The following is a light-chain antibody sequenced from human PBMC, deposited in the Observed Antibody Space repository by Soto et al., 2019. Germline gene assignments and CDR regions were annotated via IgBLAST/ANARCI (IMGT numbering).Light chain of an antibody. J-gene: IGLJ3*02. CDR2: DVS. V-gene: IGLV2-11*01. Sequence: QSALTQPRSVSGPPGQSVTISCTGTSSDVGGYNYVSWYQQFPGKAPKLMIYDVSKRPSGVPDRFSGSKSGNTASLTISGLQAEDEADYYCCSYAGSYTFVFGGGTKLTVL. CDR3: CSYAGSYTFV. CDR1: SSDVGGYNY.